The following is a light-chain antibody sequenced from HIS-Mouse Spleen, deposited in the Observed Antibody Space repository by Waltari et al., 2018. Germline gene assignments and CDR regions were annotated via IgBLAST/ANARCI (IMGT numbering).Light chain of an antibody. CDR2: DVS. CDR1: SSDFCGYNY. CDR3: SSYTSSSTWV. J-gene: IGLJ3*02. V-gene: IGLV2-14*03. Sequence: QSALTPPASVSGSPGQSITISCTGYSSDFCGYNYVSWYQQHPGKAPKLMIYDVSNRPSGVSNRFSGSKSGNTASLTISGLQAEDEADYYCSSYTSSSTWVFGGGTKLTVL.